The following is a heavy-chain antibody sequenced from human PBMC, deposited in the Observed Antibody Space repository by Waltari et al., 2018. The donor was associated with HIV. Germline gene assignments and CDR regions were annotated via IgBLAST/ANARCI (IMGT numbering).Heavy chain of an antibody. CDR1: GFTFSSYA. V-gene: IGHV3-23*01. CDR2: IFGDGGST. J-gene: IGHJ4*02. CDR3: AKGTLNPLTTDY. D-gene: IGHD4-17*01. Sequence: EVQLLESGGGLVQPGGSLRLSCAGSGFTFSSYAMTWVRQAPGKEREWVSAIFGDGGSTFYADSVKGRFTISRDNSMNTLYLQMNSLRAEDTAVYYCAKGTLNPLTTDYWGQGTLVTVSS.